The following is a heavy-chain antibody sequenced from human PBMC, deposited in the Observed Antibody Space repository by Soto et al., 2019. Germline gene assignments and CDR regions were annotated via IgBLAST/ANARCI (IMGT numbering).Heavy chain of an antibody. V-gene: IGHV3-23*01. CDR2: ISGSGDST. D-gene: IGHD6-13*01. CDR3: AKSSSWSTFAS. CDR1: GVTFSGYA. J-gene: IGHJ4*02. Sequence: GGSLRLSCAASGVTFSGYAMSWVRQAPGKGLEWVSAISGSGDSTYYADSVKGRFTISRDNSKNTLYLQMNSLRAEDTAIYYSAKSSSWSTFASCGQGTLVIVSS.